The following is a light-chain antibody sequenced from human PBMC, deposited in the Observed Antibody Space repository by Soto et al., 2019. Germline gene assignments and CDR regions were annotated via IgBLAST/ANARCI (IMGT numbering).Light chain of an antibody. CDR2: GAS. V-gene: IGKV3-15*01. Sequence: EIVMTQSPATLSVSPGERATLSCRASQSVSSNLAWYQQKPGQAPRLLIYGASTRATGIPARFSGSGSGTEFTLTISSRQSEDFAVYYCQQYNNWPGWTFDQGTKVEIK. CDR3: QQYNNWPGWT. CDR1: QSVSSN. J-gene: IGKJ1*01.